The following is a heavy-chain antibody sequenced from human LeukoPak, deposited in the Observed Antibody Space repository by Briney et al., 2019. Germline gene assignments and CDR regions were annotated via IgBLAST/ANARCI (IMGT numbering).Heavy chain of an antibody. Sequence: QTGGSLRLSCAASGFTFSSYGMHWVRQAPGKGLEWVAVISYDGSNKYYADSVKGRFTISRDNSKNTLYLQMNSLRAEDTAVYYCARVGDFWSGYRSSYYYYMDVWGKGTTVTVSS. D-gene: IGHD3-3*01. CDR1: GFTFSSYG. V-gene: IGHV3-30*03. CDR3: ARVGDFWSGYRSSYYYYMDV. J-gene: IGHJ6*03. CDR2: ISYDGSNK.